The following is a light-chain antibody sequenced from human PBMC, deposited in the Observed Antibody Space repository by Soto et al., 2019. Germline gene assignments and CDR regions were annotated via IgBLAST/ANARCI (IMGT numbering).Light chain of an antibody. V-gene: IGKV1-33*01. CDR3: QQYDNHPRT. J-gene: IGKJ4*02. Sequence: DIQMTQSLSSLSASVGDRGTITCQASQDISNYLDWYQQKPGKAPKLLIYDASSLETGVPSRFSGSGSGTDFTFTISSLQPEDIATYYCQQYDNHPRTFGGGTKVDIK. CDR1: QDISNY. CDR2: DAS.